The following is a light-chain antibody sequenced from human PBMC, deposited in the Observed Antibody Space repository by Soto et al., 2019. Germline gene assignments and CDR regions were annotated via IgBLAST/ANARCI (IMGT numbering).Light chain of an antibody. Sequence: EIVMTQYPAPLSVSPGERSTLSCMASQSVSSNLAWYQQKPGQAPRLLIYGAYTRAAGVPARFSGSGSGTEFTLTITSLQSEDIALYYCQQYTIVPPITFGQVTRLEVK. CDR2: GAY. V-gene: IGKV3-15*01. CDR1: QSVSSN. CDR3: QQYTIVPPIT. J-gene: IGKJ5*01.